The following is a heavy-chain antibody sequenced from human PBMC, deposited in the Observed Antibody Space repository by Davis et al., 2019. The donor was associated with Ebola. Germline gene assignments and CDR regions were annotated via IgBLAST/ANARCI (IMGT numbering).Heavy chain of an antibody. D-gene: IGHD6-19*01. Sequence: GESLKISCAASGFTFSSYAMSWVRQAPGKGLEWVSAISGSGGSTYYADSVKGRFTISRDNSKNKLYLQMNSLRAEDTAVYYCAKGPSIAVAGTDYWGQGTLVTVSS. J-gene: IGHJ4*02. CDR2: ISGSGGST. CDR1: GFTFSSYA. CDR3: AKGPSIAVAGTDY. V-gene: IGHV3-23*01.